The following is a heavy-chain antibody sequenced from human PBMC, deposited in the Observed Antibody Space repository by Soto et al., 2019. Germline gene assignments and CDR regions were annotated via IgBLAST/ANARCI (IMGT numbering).Heavy chain of an antibody. CDR2: IYPGDSYT. D-gene: IGHD2-2*01. V-gene: IGHV5-51*01. Sequence: SLNLPWNVFWCSLTNYWIRWVLHKPGKGLEWMGIIYPGDSYTRYSPSFQGQVTISADKSISIAYLQWSSLKASDTAMYYCARLPVVGCCSSTSCPPGGMDVWGQGTTVTVSS. CDR3: ARLPVVGCCSSTSCPPGGMDV. CDR1: WCSLTNYW. J-gene: IGHJ6*02.